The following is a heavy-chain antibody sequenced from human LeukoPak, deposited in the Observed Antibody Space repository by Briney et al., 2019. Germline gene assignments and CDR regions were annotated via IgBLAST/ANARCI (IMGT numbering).Heavy chain of an antibody. CDR2: VYYNGAT. CDR1: GGSISSYY. CDR3: ARGDGYNYAIVSFGY. D-gene: IGHD5-24*01. V-gene: IGHV4-59*01. J-gene: IGHJ4*02. Sequence: SETLSLTCTVSGGSISSYYWSWIRQPPGKGLEWIGYVYYNGATNYNPSLKSRVTISVDTSRNQFSLKLSSVTAADTAVYYCARGDGYNYAIVSFGYWGQGTLVTVSS.